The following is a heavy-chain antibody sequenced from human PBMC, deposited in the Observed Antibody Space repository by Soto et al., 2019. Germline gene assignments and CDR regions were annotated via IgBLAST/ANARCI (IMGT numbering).Heavy chain of an antibody. CDR2: INSGGSST. D-gene: IGHD1-26*01. J-gene: IGHJ6*02. Sequence: EEQLVESGGGLVQPGGSLRLSCAASGFIFSSYWMHWVRQAPGKGLVWVSRINSGGSSTFYAESVKGRFTISRDNAKSTLYLQMNSLRAEDTAVYYCARAVGGSDYYYYGLDVWGQGTTVTVSS. CDR3: ARAVGGSDYYYYGLDV. CDR1: GFIFSSYW. V-gene: IGHV3-74*01.